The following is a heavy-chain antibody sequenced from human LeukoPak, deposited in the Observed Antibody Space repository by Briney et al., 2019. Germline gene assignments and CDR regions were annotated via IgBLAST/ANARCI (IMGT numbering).Heavy chain of an antibody. CDR1: GFTFSSYG. CDR2: IWYDGSNK. CDR3: ARDGGGRLAAAPFDY. V-gene: IGHV3-33*01. J-gene: IGHJ4*02. Sequence: PGGSLRLSCAASGFTFSSYGMHWVRQAPGKGLEWVAVIWYDGSNKYYADSVKGRFTISRDNSKNTLYLQMNSLRAEDTAVYYCARDGGGRLAAAPFDYWGQGTLVTVSS. D-gene: IGHD6-13*01.